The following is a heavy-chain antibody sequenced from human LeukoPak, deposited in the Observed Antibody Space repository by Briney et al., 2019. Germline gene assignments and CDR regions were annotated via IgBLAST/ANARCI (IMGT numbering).Heavy chain of an antibody. V-gene: IGHV1-69*01. CDR3: ARESLAPSYCSGGSCYSRWFDP. J-gene: IGHJ5*02. D-gene: IGHD2-15*01. CDR1: GGTFSSYA. Sequence: ASVKVSCKASGGTFSSYAISWVRQAPGQGLEWMGGIIPIFGTANYAQKFQGRVTITADESTSTAYMELSSLRSEDTAGYYCARESLAPSYCSGGSCYSRWFDPWGQGTLVTVSS. CDR2: IIPIFGTA.